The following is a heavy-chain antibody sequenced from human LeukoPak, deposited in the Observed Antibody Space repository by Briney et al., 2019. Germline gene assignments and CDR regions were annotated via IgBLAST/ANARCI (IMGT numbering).Heavy chain of an antibody. CDR3: VRTYDENPLGWFDP. CDR1: GTAFRTYA. D-gene: IGHD5-12*01. V-gene: IGHV3-64D*06. J-gene: IGHJ5*02. CDR2: ISINGGST. Sequence: GGSLRLSCSASGTAFRTYAVHWVRQPPGKGLYYVSAISINGGSTYYADSVRGRFTISRDNSKNTLYLQMSSLRPDDTAVYYCVRTYDENPLGWFDPWGQGTLVTVSS.